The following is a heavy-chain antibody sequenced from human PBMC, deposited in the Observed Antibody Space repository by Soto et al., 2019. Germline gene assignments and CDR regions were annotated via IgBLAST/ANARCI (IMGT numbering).Heavy chain of an antibody. D-gene: IGHD3-10*01. V-gene: IGHV1-18*01. J-gene: IGHJ3*02. CDR2: ISAYNGNT. CDR1: GYTFTSYG. Sequence: QVQLVQSGAEVKKPGASVKVSCKASGYTFTSYGISWVRQAPGQGLEWMGWISAYNGNTNYAQKLQGRVTMTTDTSTSTAYMVLRSLRSDDTAVYYCARDSRVWGVTSQPDAFDIWGQGTMVTVSS. CDR3: ARDSRVWGVTSQPDAFDI.